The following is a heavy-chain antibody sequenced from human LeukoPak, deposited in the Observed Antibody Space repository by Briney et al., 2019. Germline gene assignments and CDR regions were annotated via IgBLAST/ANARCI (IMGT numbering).Heavy chain of an antibody. Sequence: PSETLSLTCTVSGGSISNYYWTWIRQPPGKGLEWIGYMYYSGSTSYNPSLKGRVTISVDKSKKQFSLKLSSVTAADTAVYYCVRGRYSSGWFKDKNWFDPWGQGIPVTVSS. D-gene: IGHD6-19*01. CDR1: GGSISNYY. CDR2: MYYSGST. V-gene: IGHV4-59*01. J-gene: IGHJ5*02. CDR3: VRGRYSSGWFKDKNWFDP.